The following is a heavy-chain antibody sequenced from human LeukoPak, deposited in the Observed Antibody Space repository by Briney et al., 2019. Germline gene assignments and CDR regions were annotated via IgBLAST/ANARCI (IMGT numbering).Heavy chain of an antibody. Sequence: RSSETLSLTCAVYGGSFSAYYWSWIRQPPGKGLEWIGEINHSGSTNYNPSLKSRVTISVDTSKNQFSLRLTSVTAADTAVCYCARIGVATTSSFDYWGQGTLVTVSS. J-gene: IGHJ4*02. CDR1: GGSFSAYY. V-gene: IGHV4-34*01. CDR3: ARIGVATTSSFDY. CDR2: INHSGST. D-gene: IGHD5-12*01.